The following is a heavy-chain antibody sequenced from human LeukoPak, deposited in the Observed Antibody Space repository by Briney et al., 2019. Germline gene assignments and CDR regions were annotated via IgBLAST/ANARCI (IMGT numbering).Heavy chain of an antibody. V-gene: IGHV3-74*01. CDR2: INSDGSST. CDR1: GFTFSSYW. Sequence: GGSLTLSCAASGFTFSSYWMHWVRQPPGKGLVWVSRINSDGSSTSYADSEKGGFTISRDNAKKTLYLQMISLRDEDTAVYYCARDNYYGMDVWGQGNTVSVSS. CDR3: ARDNYYGMDV. J-gene: IGHJ6*02.